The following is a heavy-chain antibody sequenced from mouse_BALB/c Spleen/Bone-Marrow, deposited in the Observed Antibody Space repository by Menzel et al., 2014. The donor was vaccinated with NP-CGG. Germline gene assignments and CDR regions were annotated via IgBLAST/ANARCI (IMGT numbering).Heavy chain of an antibody. V-gene: IGHV5-17*02. Sequence: EVQGVESGGGLVQPGGSRKVSCAASGFTFSSFGMHWVRQAPEKGLEWVAYISSGSSTIYYADTVEGRFTISRDNPKNTLFLQMNSLRSEDTAMYYCARSTMITTGYYYAMDYWGQGTSVTVSS. J-gene: IGHJ4*01. CDR3: ARSTMITTGYYYAMDY. CDR1: GFTFSSFG. CDR2: ISSGSSTI. D-gene: IGHD2-4*01.